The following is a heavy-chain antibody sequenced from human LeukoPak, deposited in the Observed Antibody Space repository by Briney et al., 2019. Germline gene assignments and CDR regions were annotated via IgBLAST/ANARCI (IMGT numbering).Heavy chain of an antibody. CDR3: ARAYSGYDFGY. D-gene: IGHD5-12*01. Sequence: ASVKVSCKASGYTFTGYYVHWVRQAPGQGLEWMGWINPNSGGTNYAQKFQGRVTMTRDTSNSTAYMELSRLRSDDTAVYYCARAYSGYDFGYWGQGTLVTVSS. J-gene: IGHJ4*02. CDR1: GYTFTGYY. V-gene: IGHV1-2*02. CDR2: INPNSGGT.